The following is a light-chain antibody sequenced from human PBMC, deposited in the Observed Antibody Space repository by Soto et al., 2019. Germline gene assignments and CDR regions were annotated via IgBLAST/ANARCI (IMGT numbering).Light chain of an antibody. CDR1: QTISNY. Sequence: DIQMTQSPSSLSASVGDRVTFTCRASQTISNYLNWYQQKPEEAPELLIYAASTLRGGVPSRFSGSGSGTDFSLNINSLQAEDFATYYCQQCFPTPRTFGQGTKLESK. V-gene: IGKV1-39*01. CDR2: AAS. CDR3: QQCFPTPRT. J-gene: IGKJ2*01.